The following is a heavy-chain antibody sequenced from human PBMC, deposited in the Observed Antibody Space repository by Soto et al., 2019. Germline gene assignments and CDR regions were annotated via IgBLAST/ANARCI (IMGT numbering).Heavy chain of an antibody. V-gene: IGHV4-38-2*01. J-gene: IGHJ4*02. D-gene: IGHD3-3*01. CDR2: IYHSGTT. Sequence: SATLSLTCDVSGYAISSGFYWAWIRQPPGKRLEWIGNIYHSGTTYCNPSLKSRVTMSVDTSKNQFSLKLSSVTAADTAVYYCASYSPDFWSGYRIKGSFDYWGQGTLVTVSS. CDR1: GYAISSGFY. CDR3: ASYSPDFWSGYRIKGSFDY.